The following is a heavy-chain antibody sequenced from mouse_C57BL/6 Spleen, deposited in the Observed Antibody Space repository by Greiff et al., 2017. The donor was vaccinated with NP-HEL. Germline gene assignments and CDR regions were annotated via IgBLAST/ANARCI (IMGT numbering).Heavy chain of an antibody. V-gene: IGHV1-7*01. CDR3: ASTVVGYAMDY. CDR2: INPSSGYT. J-gene: IGHJ4*01. Sequence: VQLQQSGAELVKPGASVKLSCKASGYTFTSYWMHWVKQRPGQGLEWIGYINPSSGYTKYNQKFKDKATLTADKSSSTAYMQLSSLTYEDSAVYYCASTVVGYAMDYWGQGTSVTVSA. D-gene: IGHD1-1*01. CDR1: GYTFTSYW.